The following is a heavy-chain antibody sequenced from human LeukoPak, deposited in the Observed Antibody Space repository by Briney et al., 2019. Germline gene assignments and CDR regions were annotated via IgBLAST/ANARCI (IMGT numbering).Heavy chain of an antibody. D-gene: IGHD5-18*01. J-gene: IGHJ4*02. Sequence: ASVKVSCKASGYSFTSYYMHWVRQAPGQGLEWTGIINPSDGSTSYPQRFQGRVTMTRDTSTSTVYMELSSLISEDSALYYCARSAYTYSSYFDYWGQGTLVTVSS. CDR3: ARSAYTYSSYFDY. V-gene: IGHV1-46*01. CDR1: GYSFTSYY. CDR2: INPSDGST.